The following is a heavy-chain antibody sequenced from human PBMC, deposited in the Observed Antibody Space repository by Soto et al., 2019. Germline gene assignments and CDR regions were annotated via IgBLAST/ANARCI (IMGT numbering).Heavy chain of an antibody. V-gene: IGHV3-23*01. CDR2: ISGSGGST. Sequence: PGGSLGLSCAASGFTFSSYAMSWVRQAPGKGLEWVSAISGSGGSTYYADSVKGRFTISRDNSKNTLYLQMNSLRAEDTAVYYCAKDKAAAGNFDYWGQGTLVTVSS. CDR3: AKDKAAAGNFDY. D-gene: IGHD6-13*01. J-gene: IGHJ4*02. CDR1: GFTFSSYA.